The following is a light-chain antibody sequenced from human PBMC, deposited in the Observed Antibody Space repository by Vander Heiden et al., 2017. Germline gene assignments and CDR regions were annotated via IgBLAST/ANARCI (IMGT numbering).Light chain of an antibody. CDR3: QTWGTGIRV. V-gene: IGLV4-69*01. CDR1: SGHSSYA. J-gene: IGLJ3*02. Sequence: QLVLPQSPSASASLGASVKLTCTLSSGHSSYAIAWHQQQPEKGTRYLMKLNSDGSHSTGDGIPYCFSGSSSGAARYLTISRLQSEDEADYYCQTWGTGIRVFGGGTKLTVL. CDR2: LNSDGSH.